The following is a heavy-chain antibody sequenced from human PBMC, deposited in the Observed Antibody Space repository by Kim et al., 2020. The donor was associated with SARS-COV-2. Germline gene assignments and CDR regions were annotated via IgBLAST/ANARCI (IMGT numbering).Heavy chain of an antibody. Sequence: APKFQGRVTMTRDTSTSTVYMELSSLRSEDTAVYYCAREGGDCYSCGMDVWGQGTTVTVSS. V-gene: IGHV1-46*01. J-gene: IGHJ6*02. D-gene: IGHD2-21*02. CDR3: AREGGDCYSCGMDV.